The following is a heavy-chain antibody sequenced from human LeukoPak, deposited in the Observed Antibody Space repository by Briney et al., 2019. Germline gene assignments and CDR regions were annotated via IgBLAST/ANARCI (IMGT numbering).Heavy chain of an antibody. D-gene: IGHD6-6*01. V-gene: IGHV3-7*01. CDR2: IKQDGSEK. CDR1: GFTFSSYW. Sequence: PGGSLRLSCAASGFTFSSYWMSWVRQAPGKGLEWVANIKQDGSEKYYVDSVKGRFTISRDNAKNSLYLQMNSLRAEGTAVYYCARGVGAARPSFYYYMDVWGKGTTVTVSS. CDR3: ARGVGAARPSFYYYMDV. J-gene: IGHJ6*03.